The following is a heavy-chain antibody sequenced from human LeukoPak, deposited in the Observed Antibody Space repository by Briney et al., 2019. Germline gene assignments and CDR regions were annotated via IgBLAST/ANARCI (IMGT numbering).Heavy chain of an antibody. D-gene: IGHD4-17*01. V-gene: IGHV4-34*01. Sequence: SETLSLTCAVYGGSFSGYYWSWIRQPPGKGLEWIGEINHSGSTNYNPSLKSRVTISVDTSKNQFSLKLSSVTAADTAVYYCARGNGDYGNYYYYGMDVWGQGTTVTVSS. J-gene: IGHJ6*02. CDR1: GGSFSGYY. CDR3: ARGNGDYGNYYYYGMDV. CDR2: INHSGST.